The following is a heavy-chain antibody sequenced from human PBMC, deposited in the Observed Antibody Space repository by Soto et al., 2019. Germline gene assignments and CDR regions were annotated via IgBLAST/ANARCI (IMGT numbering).Heavy chain of an antibody. D-gene: IGHD4-4*01. V-gene: IGHV4-59*01. Sequence: PSETLSLTCTVSDASIRGYYWSWIRQPPGKGLEWIGYFHYSGISNYNSSLKSRVTMSLDTSKNQFSLNLSSVSAADTAIYYCARGASNWQYFDYWGQGALVTVSS. CDR3: ARGASNWQYFDY. CDR2: FHYSGIS. J-gene: IGHJ4*02. CDR1: DASIRGYY.